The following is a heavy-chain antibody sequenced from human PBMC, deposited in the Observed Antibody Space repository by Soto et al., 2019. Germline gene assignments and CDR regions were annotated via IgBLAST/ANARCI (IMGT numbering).Heavy chain of an antibody. CDR3: ARDSSIAAAGPFYYYYGMDV. CDR1: GFTFSSCW. V-gene: IGHV3-7*01. Sequence: PGGYLRISCAASGFTFSSCWMSWVRQALGKGLARVANIKQDGSEKYYVDSVKGRFTISRDNAKNSLYLQMNSLRAEDTAVYYCARDSSIAAAGPFYYYYGMDVWGQGTTVTVSS. J-gene: IGHJ6*02. D-gene: IGHD6-13*01. CDR2: IKQDGSEK.